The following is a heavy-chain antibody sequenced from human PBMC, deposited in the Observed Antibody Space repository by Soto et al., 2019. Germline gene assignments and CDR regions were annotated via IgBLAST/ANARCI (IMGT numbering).Heavy chain of an antibody. CDR2: KTYDGSNK. CDR1: GFMFSSYA. CDR3: ARAGGLRVDY. Sequence: QVQLVESGGGVVQPGRSLRLSCAASGFMFSSYAMHWVRQAPGKGLEWVAVKTYDGSNKYYADSVKGRFTIARDNYKNTLYLQMNSLRAEDTAVYYCARAGGLRVDYWGQGTLVTVSS. V-gene: IGHV3-30-3*01. J-gene: IGHJ4*02. D-gene: IGHD5-12*01.